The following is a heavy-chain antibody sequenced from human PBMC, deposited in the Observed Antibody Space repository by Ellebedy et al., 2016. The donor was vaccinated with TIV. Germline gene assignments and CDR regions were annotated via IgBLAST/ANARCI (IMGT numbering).Heavy chain of an antibody. J-gene: IGHJ4*02. CDR2: INPSSGST. CDR1: GYTFSNYF. D-gene: IGHD4-17*01. V-gene: IGHV1-46*04. CDR3: ARVRDYGEKDFDY. Sequence: AASVKVSCKASGYTFSNYFVHWVRQAPGQGLEWMGIINPSSGSTTYAQKLQGRLTMTRDTSTSTVYMELSSLRSEDTAVYYCARVRDYGEKDFDYWGQGTLVTVSS.